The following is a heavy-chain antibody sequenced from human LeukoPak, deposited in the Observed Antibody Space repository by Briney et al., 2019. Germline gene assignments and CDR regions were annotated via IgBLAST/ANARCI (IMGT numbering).Heavy chain of an antibody. J-gene: IGHJ6*03. D-gene: IGHD2-21*01. CDR2: INPNSGYT. CDR3: ARVMGVVRKGGYYMDV. V-gene: IGHV1-2*02. CDR1: GYTFTGYY. Sequence: GASVKVSCKASGYTFTGYYIHWVRQAPGQGLEWMGLINPNSGYTNYARKFQGRVTMTRDTSISTAYIELSRLRSDDTAIYYCARVMGVVRKGGYYMDVWGKGTTVTVSS.